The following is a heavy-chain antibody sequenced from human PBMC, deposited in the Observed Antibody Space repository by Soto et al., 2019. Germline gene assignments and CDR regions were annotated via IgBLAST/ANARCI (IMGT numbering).Heavy chain of an antibody. J-gene: IGHJ2*01. CDR1: GGSVSSGEFY. Sequence: SETLSLTCTVCGGSVSSGEFYWSWIRQPPGKGLEWIGYIYYSGSTYYNPSLKSRVTISVDTSKNQFSLKLSSVTAADTAVYYCARHGDGDYDWYFDLWGRGTLVTVSS. D-gene: IGHD4-17*01. CDR2: IYYSGST. V-gene: IGHV4-30-4*01. CDR3: ARHGDGDYDWYFDL.